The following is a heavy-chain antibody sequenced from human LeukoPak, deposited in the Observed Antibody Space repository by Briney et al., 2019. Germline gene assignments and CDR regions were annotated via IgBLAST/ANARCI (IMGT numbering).Heavy chain of an antibody. D-gene: IGHD3-22*01. CDR2: INPNSGGT. J-gene: IGHJ4*02. CDR3: ARGGDSSGYYYGDIDY. V-gene: IGHV1-2*02. CDR1: GYTFTGYY. Sequence: ASVKVSCKASGYTFTGYYMHWVRQAPGQGLEWMGWINPNSGGTNYAQKFQGRVTMTRDTSISTAYMELRRLRSDDTAVYYCARGGDSSGYYYGDIDYWGQGTLVTVSS.